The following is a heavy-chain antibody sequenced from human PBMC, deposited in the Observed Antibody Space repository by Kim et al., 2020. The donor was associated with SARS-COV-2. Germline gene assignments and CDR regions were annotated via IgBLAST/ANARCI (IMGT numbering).Heavy chain of an antibody. Sequence: GGSLRLSCAASGFTFSSYGMHWVRQAPGKGLEWVAVISYDGSNKYYADSVKGRFTISRDNSKNTLYLQMNSLRAEDTAVYYCAKDGDSSGWPARDWGQGTLVTVSS. D-gene: IGHD6-19*01. J-gene: IGHJ4*02. CDR1: GFTFSSYG. V-gene: IGHV3-30*18. CDR3: AKDGDSSGWPARD. CDR2: ISYDGSNK.